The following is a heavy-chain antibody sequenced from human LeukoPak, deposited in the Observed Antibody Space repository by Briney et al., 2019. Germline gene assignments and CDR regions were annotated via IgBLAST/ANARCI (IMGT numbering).Heavy chain of an antibody. Sequence: PGGSLRLSCTTSGFTFTNYGINWVRQAPGKGREWVAAIWYDGSKTSYTDSVKGRFTVSRDISKNTVYLQMNGLKAEDTAVYYCARDDCSTTPCYAYWGQGTLVTVSS. D-gene: IGHD2-2*01. CDR3: ARDDCSTTPCYAY. V-gene: IGHV3-33*01. CDR1: GFTFTNYG. CDR2: IWYDGSKT. J-gene: IGHJ4*02.